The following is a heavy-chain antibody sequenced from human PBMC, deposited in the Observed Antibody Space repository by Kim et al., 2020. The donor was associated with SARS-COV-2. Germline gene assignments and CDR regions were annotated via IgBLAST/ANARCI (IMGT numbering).Heavy chain of an antibody. CDR1: GFSLSTSGMC. CDR2: IDWDDDK. V-gene: IGHV2-70*01. CDR3: ARTRVEMATIVVYYYGMDV. D-gene: IGHD5-12*01. J-gene: IGHJ6*02. Sequence: SGPTLVNPTQTLTLTCTFSGFSLSTSGMCVSWIRPPPGKALEWLALIDWDDDKYYSTSLKTRLTISKDTSKNQVVLTMTNMDPVDTATYYCARTRVEMATIVVYYYGMDVWGQGTTVTVSS.